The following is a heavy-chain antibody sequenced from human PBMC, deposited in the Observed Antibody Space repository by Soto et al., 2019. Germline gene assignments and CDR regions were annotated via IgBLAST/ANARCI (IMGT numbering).Heavy chain of an antibody. CDR2: VQMSGTT. D-gene: IGHD1-1*01. J-gene: IGHJ5*02. Sequence: NPSETLSLTCAVSGASVRSYHWSWIRQAAGKGLEWIGRVQMSGTTNYNPSLKTRVTMSLDTSKNEVSLRMTSVTAADTAVYFCAKDRSTMRCFDPWGQGILVTVSS. CDR1: GASVRSYH. CDR3: AKDRSTMRCFDP. V-gene: IGHV4-4*07.